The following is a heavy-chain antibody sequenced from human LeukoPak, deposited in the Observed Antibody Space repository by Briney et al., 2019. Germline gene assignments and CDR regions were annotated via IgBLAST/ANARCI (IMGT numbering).Heavy chain of an antibody. CDR2: INHSGST. CDR3: ARGTLRWSGYYRSQFFDY. D-gene: IGHD3-3*01. Sequence: MPSETLSLTCAVYGGSFSGYYRSWMRQPPGQGLESIGEINHSGSTNYNPSLKSRVTISVDTSKNQFSLKLSSVTAADTAVYYCARGTLRWSGYYRSQFFDYWGQGTLVTVSS. V-gene: IGHV4-34*01. CDR1: GGSFSGYY. J-gene: IGHJ4*02.